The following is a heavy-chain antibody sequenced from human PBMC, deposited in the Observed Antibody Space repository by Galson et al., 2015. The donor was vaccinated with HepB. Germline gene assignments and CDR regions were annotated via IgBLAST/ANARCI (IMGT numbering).Heavy chain of an antibody. CDR1: GGSISSGGYY. J-gene: IGHJ6*02. CDR2: IYYSGST. Sequence: LSLTCTVSGGSISSGGYYWSWIRQHPGKGLEWIGYIYYSGSTYYNPSLKSRVTISVDTSKNQFSLKLSSVTAADTAVYYCAREKYQLLYLNYYYYYGMDVWGQGTTVTVSS. V-gene: IGHV4-31*03. CDR3: AREKYQLLYLNYYYYYGMDV. D-gene: IGHD2-2*02.